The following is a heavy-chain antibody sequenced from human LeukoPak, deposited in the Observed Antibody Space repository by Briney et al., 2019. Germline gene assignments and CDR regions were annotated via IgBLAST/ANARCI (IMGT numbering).Heavy chain of an antibody. CDR1: GYSISSGYY. CDR3: ACGVRELLDY. J-gene: IGHJ4*02. D-gene: IGHD5-24*01. Sequence: PSETLSLTCTVSGYSISSGYYWGWIRQPPGKGLEWIGSIYHSGSTYYNPSPKSRVTISVDTSKNQFSLKLSSVTAADTAVYYCACGVRELLDYWGQGTLVTVSS. CDR2: IYHSGST. V-gene: IGHV4-38-2*02.